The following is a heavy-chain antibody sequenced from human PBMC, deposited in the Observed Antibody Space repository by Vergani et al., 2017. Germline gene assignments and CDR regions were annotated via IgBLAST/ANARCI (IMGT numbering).Heavy chain of an antibody. CDR1: GGTFSSYA. CDR3: ASKSVVVVAAIEPDGMDV. CDR2: IIPIFGTA. J-gene: IGHJ6*02. Sequence: QVQLVQSGAEVKKPGSSVKVSCKASGGTFSSYAISWVRQAPGQGLEWMGGIIPIFGTANYAQKFQGRVTITADESTSTAYMGLSSLRSEDTAVYYCASKSVVVVAAIEPDGMDVWGQGTTVTVSS. V-gene: IGHV1-69*01. D-gene: IGHD2-15*01.